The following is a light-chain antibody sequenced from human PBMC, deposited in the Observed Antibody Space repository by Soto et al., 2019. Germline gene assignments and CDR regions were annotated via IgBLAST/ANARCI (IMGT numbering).Light chain of an antibody. Sequence: QSALTQPASVSGSPGQSITISCTGTSSDVGLYNYVSWYQQHPGKAPKLMIYDVSNRPSGVSNRFSGSKSGNTASLTISGLQAEDEADYYCSSSTTSTPRVFGGGTKLTVL. CDR2: DVS. V-gene: IGLV2-14*01. J-gene: IGLJ2*01. CDR1: SSDVGLYNY. CDR3: SSSTTSTPRV.